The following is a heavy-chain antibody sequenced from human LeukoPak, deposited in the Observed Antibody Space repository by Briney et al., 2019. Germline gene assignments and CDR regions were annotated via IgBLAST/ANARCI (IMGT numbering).Heavy chain of an antibody. D-gene: IGHD3-10*01. CDR2: IKRDGSKI. CDR1: GFAFRTYW. CDR3: TRDSQGSGIYSVDY. V-gene: IGHV3-7*05. Sequence: GGSLKLSCAASGFAFRTYWMSWVRQAPGKGLEWVANIKRDGSKIYYVDSVKGRFTISRDNDKNSLYLQMNSLRAEDTAVYYCTRDSQGSGIYSVDYWGQGTLVTVSS. J-gene: IGHJ4*02.